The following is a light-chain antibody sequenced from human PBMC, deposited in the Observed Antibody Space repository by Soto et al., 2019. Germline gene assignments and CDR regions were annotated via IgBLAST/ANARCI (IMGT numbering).Light chain of an antibody. CDR3: CSYAGDTTFFV. CDR2: EVN. CDR1: SSDVGSYYP. V-gene: IGLV2-23*02. Sequence: QSALTQPASMSGSPGQSFTISCTGTSSDVGSYYPVSWFQQHPGKAPKLIIYEVNKRPSGVSDRFSGSKSGNTASLTISGLQAADEAEYYCCSYAGDTTFFVFGTGTKVTVL. J-gene: IGLJ1*01.